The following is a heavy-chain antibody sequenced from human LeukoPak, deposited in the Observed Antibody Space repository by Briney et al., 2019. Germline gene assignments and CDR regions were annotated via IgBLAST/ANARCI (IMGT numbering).Heavy chain of an antibody. Sequence: GGSLRLSCAASGFTFSSYEMNWVRQAPGKGLEWVSYISSSGSTIYYADSAKGRFTISRDNSKNTLYLQMNSLRAEDTAVYYCAKDTTGHSGWTLYYYYYYMDVWGKGTTVTISS. J-gene: IGHJ6*03. CDR1: GFTFSSYE. CDR3: AKDTTGHSGWTLYYYYYYMDV. D-gene: IGHD6-19*01. CDR2: ISSSGSTI. V-gene: IGHV3-48*03.